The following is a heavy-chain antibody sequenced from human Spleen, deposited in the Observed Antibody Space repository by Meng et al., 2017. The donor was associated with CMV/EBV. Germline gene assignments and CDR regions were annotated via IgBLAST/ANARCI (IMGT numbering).Heavy chain of an antibody. J-gene: IGHJ4*02. V-gene: IGHV3-30-3*01. CDR1: GFTFSSYA. Sequence: GESLKISCAASGFTFSSYAMHWVRQAPGKGLEWVAVISYDGSNKHYADSVKGRFTISRDNAKNSLYLQMNSLRAEDTAVYYCARGHYFDYWGQGTLVTVSS. CDR3: ARGHYFDY. CDR2: ISYDGSNK.